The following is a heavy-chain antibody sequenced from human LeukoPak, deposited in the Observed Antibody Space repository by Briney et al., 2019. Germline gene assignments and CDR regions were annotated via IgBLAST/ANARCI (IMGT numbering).Heavy chain of an antibody. CDR3: ARDRGYGDSVPGYDY. J-gene: IGHJ4*02. V-gene: IGHV1-18*01. D-gene: IGHD4-17*01. CDR1: GYGFTNYG. Sequence: ASVKVSCKASGYGFTNYGISWVRQAPGQGLEWMGWISIYNGNTNYAQKLQGRVTMTRDTSTSTVYMELSSLRSEDTAVYYCARDRGYGDSVPGYDYWGQGTLVTVSS. CDR2: ISIYNGNT.